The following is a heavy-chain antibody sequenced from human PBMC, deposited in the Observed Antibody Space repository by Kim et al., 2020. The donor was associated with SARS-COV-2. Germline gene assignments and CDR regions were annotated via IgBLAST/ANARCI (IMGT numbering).Heavy chain of an antibody. CDR2: INHSGST. CDR1: GGSFSGYY. D-gene: IGHD2-2*01. J-gene: IGHJ4*02. V-gene: IGHV4-34*01. CDR3: ARYTRSARLFDY. Sequence: SETLSLTCAVYGGSFSGYYWSWIRQPPGKGLEWIGEINHSGSTNYNPSLKSRVTISVDTSKNQFSLKLSSVTAADTAVHYCARYTRSARLFDYWGQGTLVTVSS.